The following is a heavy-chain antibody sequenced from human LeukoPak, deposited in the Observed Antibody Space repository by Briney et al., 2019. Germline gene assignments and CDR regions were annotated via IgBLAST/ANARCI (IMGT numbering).Heavy chain of an antibody. V-gene: IGHV3-64*04. Sequence: GGSLRLSCSASGFAFSSFPMHWVRQAPGKGLEYVSVIRSNGENTDYADSVKGRFTISRDCSKNTLYLEMNSLRVEDTAVYYCARVSRMLGTSTLDNWGQGTLVTVSS. CDR2: IRSNGENT. CDR1: GFAFSSFP. J-gene: IGHJ4*02. D-gene: IGHD1-26*01. CDR3: ARVSRMLGTSTLDN.